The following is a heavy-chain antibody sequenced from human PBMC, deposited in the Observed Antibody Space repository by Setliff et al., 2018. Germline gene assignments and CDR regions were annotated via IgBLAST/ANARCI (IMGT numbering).Heavy chain of an antibody. J-gene: IGHJ4*02. CDR2: ISAYNGNT. D-gene: IGHD3-22*01. V-gene: IGHV1-18*04. CDR3: ARVNFDVNSGYYYASDN. Sequence: ASVKVSCKASGYTFTNSIMNWVRQARGQGLEWMGWISAYNGNTYHAQKFQDRLSMTTNTSTSTAYMDLSSLRSDATAVYYCARVNFDVNSGYYYASDNWGQGTLVTVCS. CDR1: GYTFTNSI.